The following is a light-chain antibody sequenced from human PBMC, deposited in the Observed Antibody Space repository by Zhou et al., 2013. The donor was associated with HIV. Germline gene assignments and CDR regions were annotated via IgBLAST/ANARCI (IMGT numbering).Light chain of an antibody. CDR1: HGD. CDR3: HQYSSRPYT. V-gene: IGKV3D-15*01. Sequence: ERMLTQSPITVSSTPGERATLSCRAGHGDVAWYQHKPGQIPRLLIYATSRRASGIPDRFRGSGSGTEFTLTISSMQSEDFAVYYCHQYSSRPYTFGQGTKLEIK. CDR2: ATS. J-gene: IGKJ2*01.